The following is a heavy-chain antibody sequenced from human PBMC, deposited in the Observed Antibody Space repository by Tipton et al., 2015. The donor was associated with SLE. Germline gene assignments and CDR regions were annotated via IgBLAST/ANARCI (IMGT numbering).Heavy chain of an antibody. J-gene: IGHJ4*02. CDR3: ASPRTGYSNYVFDY. Sequence: LRLSCAASGFTFSSYAMSWVRQAPGKGLEWVGEINHSGSTNHNPSLKSRVTISVDTSKNQFSLKLSSVTAADTAVYYCASPRTGYSNYVFDYWGQGTLVTVSS. D-gene: IGHD4-11*01. CDR2: INHSGST. V-gene: IGHV4-34*01. CDR1: GFTFSSYA.